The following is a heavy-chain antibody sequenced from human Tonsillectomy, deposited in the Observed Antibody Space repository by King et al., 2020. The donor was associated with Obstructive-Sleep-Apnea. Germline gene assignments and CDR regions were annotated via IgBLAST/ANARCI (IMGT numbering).Heavy chain of an antibody. J-gene: IGHJ3*02. CDR3: ARDPASPGAFDI. V-gene: IGHV4-31*03. Sequence: VQLQESGPGLVKPSQTLSLTCTVSGGSLSSGGYYWSWIRQHPGKGLEWIGYIYYSGGTYYNPSLKSRVTISVDTSKNQFSLKLSSVTAADTAVYYCARDPASPGAFDIWGQGTMVTVSS. CDR2: IYYSGGT. CDR1: GGSLSSGGYY.